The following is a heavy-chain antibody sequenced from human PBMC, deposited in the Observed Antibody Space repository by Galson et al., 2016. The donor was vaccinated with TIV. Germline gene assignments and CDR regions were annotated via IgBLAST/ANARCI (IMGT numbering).Heavy chain of an antibody. J-gene: IGHJ4*02. Sequence: SLRLSCAASGFTFDDYVISWVRLAPGKGLEWVSSISGSGISTYYADSVKGRFTISRDNSKDTMYLQLNSLRAEDTAIYFCAKGSPGVVAAGHFDDWGQGTLVTVSA. D-gene: IGHD6-13*01. CDR2: ISGSGIST. CDR1: GFTFDDYV. CDR3: AKGSPGVVAAGHFDD. V-gene: IGHV3-23*01.